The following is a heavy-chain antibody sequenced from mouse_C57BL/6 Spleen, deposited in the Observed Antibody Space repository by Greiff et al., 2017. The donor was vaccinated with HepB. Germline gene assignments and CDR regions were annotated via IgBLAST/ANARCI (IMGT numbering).Heavy chain of an antibody. J-gene: IGHJ2*01. CDR1: GYAFTNYL. V-gene: IGHV1-54*01. D-gene: IGHD2-1*01. CDR3: ARRDYGNEYYFDY. CDR2: INPGSGGT. Sequence: QVQLKQSAAELVRPGTSVKVSCKASGYAFTNYLLEWVKQRPGQGLEWIGVINPGSGGTNYNEKFKGKATLTADKSSSTAYMQLSSLTSEDSAVYFCARRDYGNEYYFDYWGQGTTLTVSS.